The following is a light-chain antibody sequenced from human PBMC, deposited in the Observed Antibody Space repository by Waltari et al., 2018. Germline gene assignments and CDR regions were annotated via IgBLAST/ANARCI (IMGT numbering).Light chain of an antibody. CDR3: QQSYSTPS. J-gene: IGKJ3*01. Sequence: DIQMTQSPSSLSASVGARVTITCRASQSITNYLNWYQQKVGKPPSLLIYAASSLQSGVPSRFSGSGSGTDFTLTINSLQPEDFATYYCQQSYSTPSFGPGTKVDVK. CDR1: QSITNY. CDR2: AAS. V-gene: IGKV1-39*01.